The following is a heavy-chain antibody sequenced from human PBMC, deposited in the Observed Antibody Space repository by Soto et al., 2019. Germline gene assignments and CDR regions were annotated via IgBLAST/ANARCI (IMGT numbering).Heavy chain of an antibody. Sequence: GASVKVSCKASGYTFTSYGISWVRQAPGQGLEWMGWISAYNGNTNYAQKLQGRVTMTTDTSTSTAYMELRSLRSDDTAVYYCARDSLGRYTATAPWYYGMDVWGQGTTVTVSS. CDR2: ISAYNGNT. V-gene: IGHV1-18*01. J-gene: IGHJ6*02. CDR1: GYTFTSYG. D-gene: IGHD5-18*01. CDR3: ARDSLGRYTATAPWYYGMDV.